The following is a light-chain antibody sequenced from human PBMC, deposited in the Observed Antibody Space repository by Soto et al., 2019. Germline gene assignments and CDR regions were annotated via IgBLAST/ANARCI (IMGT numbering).Light chain of an antibody. Sequence: QSVLTQPASVSGSPGQSIAISCTGTSSDVGGFNYVSWYQQHPGKAPKLLTYDVTSRPSGVSDRFSGSKSGNTASLTITGLPAEDEADYYCSSYTTRSTVVFGGGTMVTDL. CDR1: SSDVGGFNY. J-gene: IGLJ3*02. CDR2: DVT. CDR3: SSYTTRSTVV. V-gene: IGLV2-14*03.